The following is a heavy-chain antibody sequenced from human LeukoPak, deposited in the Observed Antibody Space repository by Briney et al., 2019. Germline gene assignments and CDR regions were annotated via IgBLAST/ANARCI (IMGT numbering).Heavy chain of an antibody. CDR2: ISSSSSYI. CDR3: ASASSGYCSGGSCNGNVFDI. V-gene: IGHV3-21*01. Sequence: GGSLRLSCAASGFTFSSYSMNWVRQAPGKGLEWVSSISSSSSYIYYADSVKGRFTISRDNAKNSLYLQMNSLRAEGTAVYYCASASSGYCSGGSCNGNVFDIWGQGTMVTVSS. CDR1: GFTFSSYS. D-gene: IGHD2-15*01. J-gene: IGHJ3*02.